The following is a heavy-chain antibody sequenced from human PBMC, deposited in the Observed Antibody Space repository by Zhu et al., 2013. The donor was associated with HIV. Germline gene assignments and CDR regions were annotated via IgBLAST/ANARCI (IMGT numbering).Heavy chain of an antibody. V-gene: IGHV1-69*01. J-gene: IGHJ4*02. CDR1: GGTFSSYA. CDR2: IIPIFGTA. Sequence: QVQLVQSGAEVKKPGSSVKVSCKASGGTFSSYAISWVRQAPGQGLEWMGGIIPIFGTANYAQKFQGRVTITADESTSTAYMELSSLRSEDTAVYYCARANYRYCSSTSCYISDYWGQGTLVTVSS. CDR3: ARANYRYCSSTSCYISDY. D-gene: IGHD2-2*01.